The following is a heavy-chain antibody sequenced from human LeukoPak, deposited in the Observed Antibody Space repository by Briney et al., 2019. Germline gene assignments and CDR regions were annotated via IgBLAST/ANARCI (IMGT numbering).Heavy chain of an antibody. CDR3: ARDPNYYDSSGYYDY. Sequence: ASVKVSCKASGYTFTSYAMNWVRQAPGQGLEWMGWINTNTGNPTYAQGFTGRFVFSLDTSDSTAYLQISSLKAEDTAVYYCARDPNYYDSSGYYDYWGQGTLVTVSS. D-gene: IGHD3-22*01. CDR1: GYTFTSYA. V-gene: IGHV7-4-1*02. J-gene: IGHJ4*02. CDR2: INTNTGNP.